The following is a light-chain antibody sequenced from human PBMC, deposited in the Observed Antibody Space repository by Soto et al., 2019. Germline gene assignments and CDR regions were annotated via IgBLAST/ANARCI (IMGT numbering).Light chain of an antibody. CDR1: QIVSIY. Sequence: EIVLTQSPATLSLSLGDRATLSCRANQIVSIYLAWYQQRAGQAPRLLIYDASYRATGIPARFSGSASGADFTLTISSLEHDDFAVYYCQQRTNWPGISFGQGTRLEIK. CDR2: DAS. V-gene: IGKV3-11*01. J-gene: IGKJ5*01. CDR3: QQRTNWPGIS.